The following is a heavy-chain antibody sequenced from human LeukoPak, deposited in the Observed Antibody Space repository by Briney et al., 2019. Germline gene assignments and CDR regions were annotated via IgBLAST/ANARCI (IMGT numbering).Heavy chain of an antibody. CDR2: IYPDDSDA. D-gene: IGHD2-8*01. V-gene: IGHV5-51*01. J-gene: IGHJ4*02. CDR3: ARHYCTRGVCDSDY. CDR1: GYTFTNYW. Sequence: PGESLKISCKGSGYTFTNYWVGWVRQMPGQGLEWMGVIYPDDSDARYSPSFQGQVTISADKSINTAYLQWSSLKASDTAMYYCARHYCTRGVCDSDYWGQGTLVSVSS.